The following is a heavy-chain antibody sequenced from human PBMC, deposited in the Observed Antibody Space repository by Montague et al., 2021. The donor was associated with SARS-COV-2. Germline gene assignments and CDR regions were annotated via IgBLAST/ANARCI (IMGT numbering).Heavy chain of an antibody. J-gene: IGHJ6*02. CDR2: IDWDDDK. CDR3: ARRTYDILTGYDDGMDV. Sequence: PALVKPTQTLTLTCTFSGFSLSTSGMCVNWIRQPPGKALEWLARIDWDDDKYYSTSLKTRLTISKDTSKNQVVLTMTNMDPVDTATYYCARRTYDILTGYDDGMDVWGQGTTVNGSS. CDR1: GFSLSTSGMC. D-gene: IGHD3-9*01. V-gene: IGHV2-70*11.